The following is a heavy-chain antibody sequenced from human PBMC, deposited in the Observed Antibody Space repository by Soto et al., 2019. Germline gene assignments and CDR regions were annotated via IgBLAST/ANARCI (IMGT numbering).Heavy chain of an antibody. V-gene: IGHV3-23*01. CDR2: VSGSGGST. CDR3: EKDQYSYAFWYFDL. J-gene: IGHJ2*01. Sequence: EVQLLESGGGLVQPGGSLRLSCAASGFTFSSYAMSWVRQAPGKGLEWVSTVSGSGGSTYYADSVKGRFTISRDNSKNTLYLQMNSLRAEDTAVYYCEKDQYSYAFWYFDLWGRGTLVTVSS. CDR1: GFTFSSYA. D-gene: IGHD5-18*01.